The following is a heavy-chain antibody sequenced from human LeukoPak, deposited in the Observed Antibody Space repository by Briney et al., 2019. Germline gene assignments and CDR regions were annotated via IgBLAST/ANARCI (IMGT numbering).Heavy chain of an antibody. CDR1: GGSISSGGSY. J-gene: IGHJ4*02. CDR2: SYYSGST. CDR3: ATALSGSFDY. V-gene: IGHV4-31*03. D-gene: IGHD3-22*01. Sequence: SETLSLTCTVSGGSISSGGSYWSWIRQHPGKGLEWIGYSYYSGSTFYNPSLKSRVTISVDTSKNQFSLKLSSVTAADTAVYYCATALSGSFDYWGQGTLVTVSS.